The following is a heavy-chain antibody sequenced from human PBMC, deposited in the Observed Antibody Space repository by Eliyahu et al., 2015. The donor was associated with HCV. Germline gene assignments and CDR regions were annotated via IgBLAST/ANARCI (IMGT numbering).Heavy chain of an antibody. J-gene: IGHJ6*02. CDR1: GFTVSXNY. CDR3: AEVTASYYYYGMDV. CDR2: IYSGGST. D-gene: IGHD5-18*01. Sequence: EVQLVESGGGLVQPGXPLRLSCAASGFTVSXNYMSWVRQAPGKGLEWVSVIYSGGSTYYADSVKGRFTISRDNSKNTLYLQMNSLRAEDTAVYYCAEVTASYYYYGMDVWGQGTTVTVSS. V-gene: IGHV3-66*01.